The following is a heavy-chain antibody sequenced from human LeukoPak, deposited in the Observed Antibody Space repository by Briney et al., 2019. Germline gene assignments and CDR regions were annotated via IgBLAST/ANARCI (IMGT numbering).Heavy chain of an antibody. J-gene: IGHJ1*01. Sequence: GGSLRLSCAASGFTFSSYAVSWVRQAPGKGLEWVSAISGSGGSTYYADSVKGRFTISRDNSKNTLYLQMNSLRAEDTAVYYCAKSAGYCSGGSCHSEYFQHWGQGTLVTVSS. V-gene: IGHV3-23*01. CDR3: AKSAGYCSGGSCHSEYFQH. CDR1: GFTFSSYA. CDR2: ISGSGGST. D-gene: IGHD2-15*01.